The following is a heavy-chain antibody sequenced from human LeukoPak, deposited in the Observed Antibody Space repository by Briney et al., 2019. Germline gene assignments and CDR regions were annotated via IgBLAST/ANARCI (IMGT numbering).Heavy chain of an antibody. CDR3: AKGQGGSSGWYEGNWFDP. D-gene: IGHD6-19*01. CDR2: ISPSGDIT. J-gene: IGHJ5*02. V-gene: IGHV3-23*01. Sequence: GGSLRLSCAASGFIFSSHGMNWVRQAPGKGLEWVSGISPSGDITYYADSVKGRFTISRDNSKNTLYLQMNSLRAEDTAVYYCAKGQGGSSGWYEGNWFDPWGQGTLVTVSS. CDR1: GFIFSSHG.